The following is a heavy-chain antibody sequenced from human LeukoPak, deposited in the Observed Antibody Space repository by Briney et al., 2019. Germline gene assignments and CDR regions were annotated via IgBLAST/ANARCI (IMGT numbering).Heavy chain of an antibody. V-gene: IGHV4-59*08. Sequence: SETLSLTCTVSGGSISSYYWSWIRQPPGKGLEWIGYMYYSGSTNYNPSLKSRVTISVDTSKNQFSLKLSSVTAADTAVYYCARFLEWSRFDPWGQGTLVTVSS. CDR2: MYYSGST. CDR1: GGSISSYY. J-gene: IGHJ5*02. CDR3: ARFLEWSRFDP. D-gene: IGHD3-3*01.